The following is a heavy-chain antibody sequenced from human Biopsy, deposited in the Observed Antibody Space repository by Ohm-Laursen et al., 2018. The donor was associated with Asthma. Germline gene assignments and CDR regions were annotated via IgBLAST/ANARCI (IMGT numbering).Heavy chain of an antibody. Sequence: SLRLSCAASGFTFSNYGMHWVRQVAGKGLDWVAVVTYDGISQYYAESVKGRFTISRDNSRNTLNLQMNSVRPDDTAVYFCARERAGVLGSYNGMDVWGPGTTASVSS. D-gene: IGHD2-8*01. CDR3: ARERAGVLGSYNGMDV. CDR2: VTYDGISQ. J-gene: IGHJ6*02. V-gene: IGHV3-30*03. CDR1: GFTFSNYG.